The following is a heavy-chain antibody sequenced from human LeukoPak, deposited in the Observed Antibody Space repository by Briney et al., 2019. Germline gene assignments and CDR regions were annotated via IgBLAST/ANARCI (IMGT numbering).Heavy chain of an antibody. V-gene: IGHV3-30*18. Sequence: PGGSLRLYCAASGFTFRSNGMHWVRQAPGKGLEWVAVIAHDGSNKHYADSVKGRFTISRDNSKNTLFLQMNSPRAEDTAVYYCAKDLNYYGSGDWYFDVWGRGTLVTVSS. J-gene: IGHJ2*01. D-gene: IGHD3-10*01. CDR1: GFTFRSNG. CDR2: IAHDGSNK. CDR3: AKDLNYYGSGDWYFDV.